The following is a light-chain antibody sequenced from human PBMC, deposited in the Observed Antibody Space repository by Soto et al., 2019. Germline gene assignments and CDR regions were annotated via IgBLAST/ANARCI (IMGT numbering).Light chain of an antibody. CDR2: GAS. CDR3: QQYRSYS. Sequence: DIQMTQSPSTLTASVGDRVTITCRASQSISTWLAWYQQKPGKALSLLIYGASSLKSGVPSRFSGSGSGTEFTLTISSLQPDDFATYYCQQYRSYSFGQGTKVDIK. CDR1: QSISTW. J-gene: IGKJ1*01. V-gene: IGKV1-5*01.